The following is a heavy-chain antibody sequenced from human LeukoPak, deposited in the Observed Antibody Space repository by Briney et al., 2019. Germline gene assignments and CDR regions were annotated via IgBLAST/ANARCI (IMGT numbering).Heavy chain of an antibody. V-gene: IGHV3-23*01. D-gene: IGHD3-10*01. CDR2: ISGSGGRT. CDR3: AKDLNMVRELYYFDY. J-gene: IGHJ4*02. CDR1: GFSFNNYA. Sequence: GGSLRLSCAVSGFSFNNYAMSWVRQDPGKGLEWVSAISGSGGRTYYADSVKGRVTISRDNSKNTLHLQMNSLRAEDTAVYYCAKDLNMVRELYYFDYWGQGTLVTVSS.